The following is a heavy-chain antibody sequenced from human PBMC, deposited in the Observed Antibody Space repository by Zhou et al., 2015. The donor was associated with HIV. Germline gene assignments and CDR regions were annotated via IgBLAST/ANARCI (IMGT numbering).Heavy chain of an antibody. V-gene: IGHV1-69*12. CDR1: GGTFSSYA. J-gene: IGHJ3*02. Sequence: QVQLVQSGAEVKKPGSSVKVSCKASGGTFSSYAISWVRQAPGQGLEWMGGIIPIFGTANYAQKFQGRVTITADESTSTAYMELSSLRSEDTAVYYCARSLRVTMVRGVIAGDEDAFDIWGQGTMVTVSS. CDR3: ARSLRVTMVRGVIAGDEDAFDI. CDR2: IIPIFGTA. D-gene: IGHD3-10*01.